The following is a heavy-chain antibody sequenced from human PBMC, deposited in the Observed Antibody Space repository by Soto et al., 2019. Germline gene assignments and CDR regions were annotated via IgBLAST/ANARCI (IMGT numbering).Heavy chain of an antibody. CDR1: GFSVSSNY. D-gene: IGHD3-3*01. CDR2: IYSGGST. Sequence: DVQLVESGGGLVQPGGSLRLSCAASGFSVSSNYMSWVRQAPGKGLEWVSFIYSGGSTYSADSVKGRFTISRDNSMNTMYLQMNSLRVEDTAVYYCARVPWRLWGQGTLVTVSS. V-gene: IGHV3-66*01. CDR3: ARVPWRL. J-gene: IGHJ4*02.